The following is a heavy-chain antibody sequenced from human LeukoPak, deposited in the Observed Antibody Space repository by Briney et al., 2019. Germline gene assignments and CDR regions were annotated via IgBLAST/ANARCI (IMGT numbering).Heavy chain of an antibody. V-gene: IGHV1-18*01. Sequence: GASVKVSCKASGYTFTSYDISWVRQAPGQGLEWMGWISACNGNTNYAQKLQGRVTMTTDTSTSTAYMELRSLTSDDTAVYYCARDTIRWYFDLWGRGTLVTVSS. D-gene: IGHD2-2*02. CDR2: ISACNGNT. J-gene: IGHJ2*01. CDR1: GYTFTSYD. CDR3: ARDTIRWYFDL.